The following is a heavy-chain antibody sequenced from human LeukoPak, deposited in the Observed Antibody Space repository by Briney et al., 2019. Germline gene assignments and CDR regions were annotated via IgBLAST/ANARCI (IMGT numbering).Heavy chain of an antibody. CDR3: ARVGGRYYYDSSGYRMYNWFDP. Sequence: PSETLSLTCAVYGGSFSGYYWSWIRQPPGKGLEWIGEINHSGSTNYNPSLKSRVTISVDTSKNQFSLKPSSVTAADTAVYYCARVGGRYYYDSSGYRMYNWFDPWGQGTLVTVSS. V-gene: IGHV4-34*01. CDR2: INHSGST. D-gene: IGHD3-22*01. CDR1: GGSFSGYY. J-gene: IGHJ5*02.